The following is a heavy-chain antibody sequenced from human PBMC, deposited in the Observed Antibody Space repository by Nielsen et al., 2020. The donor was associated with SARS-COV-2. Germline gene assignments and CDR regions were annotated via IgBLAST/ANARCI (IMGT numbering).Heavy chain of an antibody. CDR2: IYYSGST. V-gene: IGHV4-59*01. D-gene: IGHD5-12*01. CDR1: GGSISSYY. J-gene: IGHJ6*03. CDR3: ARLAPYYYMDA. Sequence: SDTLSLTCTVSGGSISSYYWRWIRQPPGKGLEWIGYIYYSGSTNYNPSLKSRVTISVDTSKNQFSLKLSSVTAADTAVYYCARLAPYYYMDAWGKGTTVTVSS.